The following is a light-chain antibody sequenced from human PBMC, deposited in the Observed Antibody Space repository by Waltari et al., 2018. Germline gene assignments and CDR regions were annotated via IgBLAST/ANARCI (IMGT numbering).Light chain of an antibody. V-gene: IGKV4-1*01. CDR1: QSVLYSSDNKNY. CDR3: QHYYSTPYT. J-gene: IGKJ2*01. CDR2: WAS. Sequence: DIVMTQSPDALAVSLGERTSINCKASQSVLYSSDNKNYLAWYRQKPGQPPNLLIYWASTRESGVPGRFSGSGSGTDFTLTISSLQAEDVAVYYCQHYYSTPYTFGQGTKLEIK.